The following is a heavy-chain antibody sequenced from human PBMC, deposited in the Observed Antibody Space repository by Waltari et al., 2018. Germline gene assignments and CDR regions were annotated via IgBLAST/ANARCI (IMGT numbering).Heavy chain of an antibody. Sequence: QVQLVQSGAEVKKPGSSVKVSCKASGGTFSSYAISWVRQAPGHGLEWMGGIIPIFGTANYAQKFQGRVTITADESTSTAYMELSSLRSEDTAVYYCARAPSRYYDSSGYYSVFDYWGQGTLVTVSS. CDR2: IIPIFGTA. CDR1: GGTFSSYA. CDR3: ARAPSRYYDSSGYYSVFDY. D-gene: IGHD3-22*01. J-gene: IGHJ4*02. V-gene: IGHV1-69*12.